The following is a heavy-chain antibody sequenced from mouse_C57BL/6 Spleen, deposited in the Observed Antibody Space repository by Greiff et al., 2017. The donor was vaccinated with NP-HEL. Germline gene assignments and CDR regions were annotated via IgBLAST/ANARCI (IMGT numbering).Heavy chain of an antibody. J-gene: IGHJ1*03. CDR2: INPNNGGT. D-gene: IGHD2-4*01. Sequence: EVQLQQSGPELVKPGASVKISCKASGYTFTDYYMNWVKQSHGKSLEWIGDINPNNGGTSYNQKFKGKATLTVDKSSSTAYMELRSLTSEDSAVYYCARRIYYDYDEGYFDVWGTGTTVTVSS. V-gene: IGHV1-26*01. CDR3: ARRIYYDYDEGYFDV. CDR1: GYTFTDYY.